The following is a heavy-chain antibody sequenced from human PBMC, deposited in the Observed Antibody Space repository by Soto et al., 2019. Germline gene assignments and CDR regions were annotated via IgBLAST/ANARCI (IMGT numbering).Heavy chain of an antibody. CDR1: GFTFSSYA. Sequence: GGSLRLSCAASGFTFSSYAMSWVRQAPGKGLEWVSAISGSGGSTYYADSVKGRFTISRDNSKNTLYLQMNSLRAEDTAVYYCAGVRRKGNYYDSSGSGYWGQGTLVTVSP. V-gene: IGHV3-23*01. D-gene: IGHD3-22*01. CDR3: AGVRRKGNYYDSSGSGY. CDR2: ISGSGGST. J-gene: IGHJ4*02.